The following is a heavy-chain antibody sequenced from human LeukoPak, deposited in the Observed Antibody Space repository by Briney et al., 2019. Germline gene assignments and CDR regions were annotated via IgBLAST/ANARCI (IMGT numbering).Heavy chain of an antibody. CDR2: LTPNSGDT. D-gene: IGHD6-19*01. V-gene: IGHV1-46*01. J-gene: IGHJ4*02. CDR1: GYTFTNYH. CDR3: ARDSTGWSVDY. Sequence: ASVKVSCKASGYTFTNYHMHWVRQAPGQALEWMGILTPNSGDTTYAQKFQGRITMTRDTSTSTVYMELSSLGFEDTAVYHCARDSTGWSVDYWGQGTLVTVSS.